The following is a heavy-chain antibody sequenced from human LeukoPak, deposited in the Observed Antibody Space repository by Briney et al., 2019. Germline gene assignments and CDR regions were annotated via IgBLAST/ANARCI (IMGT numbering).Heavy chain of an antibody. D-gene: IGHD5-18*01. V-gene: IGHV3-48*01. Sequence: PGGSLRLSCAASGFTFSSYAMSWVRQAPGKGLEWVSYISSSSLSIYYADSVKGRFTISRDNARISLYLQMNSLRAEDTAMYYCARDATPTQLWFRGSFDYWGLGALVTVAS. CDR3: ARDATPTQLWFRGSFDY. J-gene: IGHJ4*02. CDR2: ISSSSLSI. CDR1: GFTFSSYA.